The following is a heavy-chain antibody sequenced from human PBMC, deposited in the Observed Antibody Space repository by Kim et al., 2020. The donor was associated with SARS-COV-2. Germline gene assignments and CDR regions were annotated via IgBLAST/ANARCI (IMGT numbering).Heavy chain of an antibody. J-gene: IGHJ4*02. Sequence: GGSLRLSCAASGFTFDDYAMHWVRQAPGKGLEWVSGISWNSGSIGYADSVKGRFTISRDNAKNSLYLQMNSLRAEDTALYYCAKDSQLRTGGDGEFDYWGQGTLVTVSS. CDR2: ISWNSGSI. V-gene: IGHV3-9*01. D-gene: IGHD3-10*01. CDR1: GFTFDDYA. CDR3: AKDSQLRTGGDGEFDY.